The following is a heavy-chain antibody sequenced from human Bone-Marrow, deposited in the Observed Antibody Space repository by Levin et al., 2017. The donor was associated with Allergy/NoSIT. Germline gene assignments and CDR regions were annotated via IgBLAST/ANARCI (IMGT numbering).Heavy chain of an antibody. CDR2: IGTAADS. Sequence: PGGSLRLSCAASGFTFGSYDMHWVRQATGRGLEWVSAIGTAADSYYSGSVKGRFTVSRDNAKNSFYLQMNSLRAGDTAVYYCARVALPRYCTSTSCSDSGYYFDYWGQGTLVTVSS. CDR3: ARVALPRYCTSTSCSDSGYYFDY. CDR1: GFTFGSYD. J-gene: IGHJ4*02. V-gene: IGHV3-13*04. D-gene: IGHD2-2*01.